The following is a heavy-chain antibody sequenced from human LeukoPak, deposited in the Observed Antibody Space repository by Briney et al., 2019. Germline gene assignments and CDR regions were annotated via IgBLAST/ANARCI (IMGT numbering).Heavy chain of an antibody. V-gene: IGHV3-74*01. CDR3: ASPPGGPNDH. CDR1: GCTFSSYW. Sequence: GGSLRLSCAASGCTFSSYWMHWVRQAPGKGLVWVSCINSDGSSTTYADSVRGGFTILGDNTKNTLYRQMYGLRAETTGVYYWASPPGGPNDHWGQGILVTVSS. D-gene: IGHD4-23*01. CDR2: INSDGSST. J-gene: IGHJ4*02.